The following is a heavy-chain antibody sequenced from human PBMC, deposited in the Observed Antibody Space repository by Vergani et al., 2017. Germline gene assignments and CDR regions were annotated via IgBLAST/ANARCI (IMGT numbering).Heavy chain of an antibody. CDR1: GYSIRNGSY. D-gene: IGHD5-12*01. J-gene: IGHJ4*02. CDR3: TREPQEGASGPPSVPT. Sequence: QVQLQESGPGLVEPSETLSLTCAVSGYSIRNGSYWGWIRQPPGKGLEWIGSISHSGHTHYNPSLKSRVTISVETTKNDFSLKVTSVTAADPAVYYVTREPQEGASGPPSVPTWGQG. CDR2: ISHSGHT. V-gene: IGHV4-38-2*02.